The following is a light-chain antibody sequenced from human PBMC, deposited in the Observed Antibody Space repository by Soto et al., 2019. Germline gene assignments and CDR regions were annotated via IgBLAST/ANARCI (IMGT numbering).Light chain of an antibody. Sequence: QSVLTQPPSASGTPGQRVTISCSGGISNIGSNTVTWYQQLPGTAPKLLIYSSNQRPSGVPDRFSGSRSGTSGSLAISGLQAEDEADYYCQSYDSSLSGYVVFGGGTKLTVL. CDR1: ISNIGSNT. CDR3: QSYDSSLSGYVV. V-gene: IGLV1-44*01. CDR2: SSN. J-gene: IGLJ2*01.